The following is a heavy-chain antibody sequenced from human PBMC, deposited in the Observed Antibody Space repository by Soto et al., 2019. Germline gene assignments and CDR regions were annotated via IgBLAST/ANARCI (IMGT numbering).Heavy chain of an antibody. V-gene: IGHV3-23*01. CDR1: RFTFSTYA. D-gene: IGHD3-10*01. CDR2: ISGSGDTA. J-gene: IGHJ6*02. Sequence: GGSLRLSCAASRFTFSTYAMTWVRPAPGKGPEPVSTISGSGDTAYYADSVKGRFTISRDNIENTLYLQMSGLRGEDTAVYYCAKDKYSGSGSYTYYYFYHGMDVWGQGTTVTVSS. CDR3: AKDKYSGSGSYTYYYFYHGMDV.